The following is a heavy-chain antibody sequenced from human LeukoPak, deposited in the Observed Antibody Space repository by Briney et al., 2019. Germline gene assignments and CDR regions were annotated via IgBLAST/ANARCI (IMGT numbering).Heavy chain of an antibody. Sequence: AGGSLRLSCAASGFTVSSNYMSWVRQAPGKGLEWVSAIYSGGTIYYADSVKGRFTISRDLSKNMLYLQMNSLRAEDTAVYYCARGLISRDGYNSFYFDYWGQGTLVTVSS. D-gene: IGHD5-24*01. CDR1: GFTVSSNY. CDR3: ARGLISRDGYNSFYFDY. CDR2: IYSGGTI. V-gene: IGHV3-66*01. J-gene: IGHJ4*02.